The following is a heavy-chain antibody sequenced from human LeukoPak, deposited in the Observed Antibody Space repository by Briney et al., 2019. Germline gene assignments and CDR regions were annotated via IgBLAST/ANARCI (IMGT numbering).Heavy chain of an antibody. Sequence: PGRSLRLSCADSGFTFDDYAMHWVRQAPGKGLEWVSGISWNSGSIGYADSVKGRFTISRDNAKNSLYLQMNSLRAEDTALYYCAKMSGYSSGWYQHWGQGTLVTVSS. J-gene: IGHJ1*01. CDR1: GFTFDDYA. CDR2: ISWNSGSI. V-gene: IGHV3-9*01. D-gene: IGHD6-19*01. CDR3: AKMSGYSSGWYQH.